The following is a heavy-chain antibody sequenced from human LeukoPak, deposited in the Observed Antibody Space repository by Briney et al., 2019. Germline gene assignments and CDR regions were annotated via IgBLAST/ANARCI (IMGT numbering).Heavy chain of an antibody. CDR1: GFTFSSYG. CDR3: ARGVRIAVAGYIDC. CDR2: ISYDGSNK. Sequence: GGSLRLSCAASGFTFSSYGMHWVRQAPGKGLEWVAVISYDGSNKYYADSVKGRFTISRDNSKNTLYLQMNSLRSDDTAVYYCARGVRIAVAGYIDCWGQGTLVTVSS. D-gene: IGHD6-19*01. J-gene: IGHJ4*02. V-gene: IGHV3-30*03.